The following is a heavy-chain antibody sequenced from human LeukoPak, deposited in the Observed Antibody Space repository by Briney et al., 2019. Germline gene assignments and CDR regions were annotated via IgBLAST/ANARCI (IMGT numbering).Heavy chain of an antibody. J-gene: IGHJ4*02. CDR1: GFAFSSYA. D-gene: IGHD3-3*01. Sequence: GGSLRLSCAASGFAFSSYAMSWVRQAPGKGLEWVSYISSSSSTIYYADSVKGRFTISRDNAKNSLFLQMNTLRAEDTAVYYCARSSYEYYFDYWGQGALVTVSS. CDR2: ISSSSSTI. V-gene: IGHV3-48*04. CDR3: ARSSYEYYFDY.